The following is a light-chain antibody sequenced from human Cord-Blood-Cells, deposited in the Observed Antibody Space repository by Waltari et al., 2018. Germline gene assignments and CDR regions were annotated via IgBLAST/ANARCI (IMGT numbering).Light chain of an antibody. CDR3: QQRSNWPPLT. V-gene: IGKV3-11*01. J-gene: IGKJ4*01. Sequence: EIVLTQSPATLSLSPGERATPSCRTSRRVSSYLAWYQQKPRQAPRLLIYDASNRATGILARFSGSGSGTDFTLTISSLEPEDFAVYYCQQRSNWPPLTFGGGTKVEIK. CDR1: RRVSSY. CDR2: DAS.